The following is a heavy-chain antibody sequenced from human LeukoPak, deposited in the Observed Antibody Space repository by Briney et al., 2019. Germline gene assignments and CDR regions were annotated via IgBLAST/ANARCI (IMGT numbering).Heavy chain of an antibody. Sequence: SETLSLTCTVSGGSTSSGNYYWGWIRQPPGKGLEWIGYIYYSGSTYYNPSLKSRVTISVDTSKNQFSLKLSSVTAADTAVYYCAREVATYDSGFDYWGQGTLVTVSS. CDR2: IYYSGST. CDR1: GGSTSSGNYY. D-gene: IGHD5-12*01. CDR3: AREVATYDSGFDY. V-gene: IGHV4-30-4*08. J-gene: IGHJ4*02.